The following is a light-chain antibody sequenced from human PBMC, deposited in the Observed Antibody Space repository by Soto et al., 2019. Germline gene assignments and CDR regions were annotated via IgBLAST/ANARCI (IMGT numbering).Light chain of an antibody. CDR2: AAS. CDR1: QSVSSNY. Sequence: IVLTQSPGTLSLSPGERATLSCRAGQSVSSNYLAWYQQKPGQAPRLLIYAASSRATGIPDRFSGSGSGTDFTLTIDGLEPEDFAVYYCQQYSSSPSITFGQGTRLEIK. J-gene: IGKJ5*01. V-gene: IGKV3-20*01. CDR3: QQYSSSPSIT.